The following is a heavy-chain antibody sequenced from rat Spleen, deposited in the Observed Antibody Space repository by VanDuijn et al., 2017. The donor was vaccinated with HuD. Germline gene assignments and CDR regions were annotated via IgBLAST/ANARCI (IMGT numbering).Heavy chain of an antibody. J-gene: IGHJ2*01. CDR2: ITSTGGST. V-gene: IGHV5-31*01. D-gene: IGHD1-1*01. CDR3: AIDGYYYSGDRFDY. CDR1: GFTFSDYG. Sequence: EVQLVESGGGLVQPGRSLKLSCVASGFTFSDYGMNWIRQAPGKGLEWVASITSTGGSTYYPDSVKGRFTISRDNAKNTQYLQMDSLRSEDTATYYCAIDGYYYSGDRFDYWGQGVMVTVSS.